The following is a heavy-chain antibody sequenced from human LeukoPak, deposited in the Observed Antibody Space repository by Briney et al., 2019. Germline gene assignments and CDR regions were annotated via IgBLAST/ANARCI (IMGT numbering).Heavy chain of an antibody. Sequence: GGSLRLSCAASGFTFSSYSMTWVRQAPGKGLEWVSNIRSNGGDTYYADSVKGRFTISRDNAKNTLYLEMNSLRAEDTAVYYCAKGGYTTWYDPWGQGTLVTVSS. CDR1: GFTFSSYS. D-gene: IGHD2-15*01. V-gene: IGHV3-23*01. J-gene: IGHJ5*02. CDR2: IRSNGGDT. CDR3: AKGGYTTWYDP.